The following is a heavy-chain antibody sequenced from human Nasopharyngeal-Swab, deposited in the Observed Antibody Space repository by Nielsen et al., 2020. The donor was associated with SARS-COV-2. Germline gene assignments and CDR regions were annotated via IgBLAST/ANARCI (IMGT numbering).Heavy chain of an antibody. Sequence: GGSLRLSCAASGFTFSSYEMNWVRQAPGKGLEWVSYISSSGSTIYHADSVKGRFTISRDNAKNSLYLQMSSLRAEDTAVYYCATYYDILTGYSEAFDIWGQGTMVTVSS. CDR1: GFTFSSYE. CDR3: ATYYDILTGYSEAFDI. V-gene: IGHV3-48*03. D-gene: IGHD3-9*01. J-gene: IGHJ3*02. CDR2: ISSSGSTI.